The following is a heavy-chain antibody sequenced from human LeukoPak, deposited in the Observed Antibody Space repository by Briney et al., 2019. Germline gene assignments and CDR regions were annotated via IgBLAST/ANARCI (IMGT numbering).Heavy chain of an antibody. CDR3: ARVRSSDFWSGYYYYYYGMDV. D-gene: IGHD3-3*01. CDR1: GFTFSSYG. J-gene: IGHJ6*02. CDR2: IWHDGSNK. Sequence: GGSLRLSCAASGFTFSSYGMHWVRQAPGKGLEWVAVIWHDGSNKYYADSVKGRFTISRDNSKNTLYLQMNSLRAEDTAVYYCARVRSSDFWSGYYYYYYGMDVWGQGTTVTVSS. V-gene: IGHV3-33*01.